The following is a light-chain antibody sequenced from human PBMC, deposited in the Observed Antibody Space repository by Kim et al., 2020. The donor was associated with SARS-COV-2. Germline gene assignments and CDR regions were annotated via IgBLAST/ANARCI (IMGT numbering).Light chain of an antibody. Sequence: SYELTQPPSVSVSPGQTARITCSGDALPYQFAYWYQQKPGQAPVLVMYKNGERSSGIPERFSGSSSGTTVTSTISGVQAEDEADYYCQSTDRSGTYMIFGGGTQLTVL. CDR2: KNG. CDR1: ALPYQF. CDR3: QSTDRSGTYMI. V-gene: IGLV3-25*03. J-gene: IGLJ2*01.